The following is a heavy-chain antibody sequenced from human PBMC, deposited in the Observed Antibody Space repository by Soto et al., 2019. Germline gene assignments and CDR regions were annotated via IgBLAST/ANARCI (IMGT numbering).Heavy chain of an antibody. CDR1: GGSFSGHS. J-gene: IGHJ4*01. CDR2: INHSGRV. CDR3: STSGYDTNGYYRFES. Sequence: SETLSLTCAVYGGSFSGHSWTWIRQSPGKGLEWVGDINHSGRVNYSPSLKSRVTISLATSKNQLSLTLSAVTAADTAMYSCSTSGYDTNGYYRFESWGQGTLVT. D-gene: IGHD3-22*01. V-gene: IGHV4-34*01.